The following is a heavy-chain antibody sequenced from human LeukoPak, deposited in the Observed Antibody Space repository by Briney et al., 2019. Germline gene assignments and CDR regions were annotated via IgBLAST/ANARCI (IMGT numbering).Heavy chain of an antibody. D-gene: IGHD2/OR15-2a*01. Sequence: GASVKVSCKASGYTFTSYDINWVRQATGQGLEWMGWMNPNSGNTGYAQTFQGGVTITRNTSISTAYMELSSLRSEDTAVYYCARDSLWKRYYYMDVWGKGTTVTVSS. CDR2: MNPNSGNT. CDR1: GYTFTSYD. V-gene: IGHV1-8*03. J-gene: IGHJ6*03. CDR3: ARDSLWKRYYYMDV.